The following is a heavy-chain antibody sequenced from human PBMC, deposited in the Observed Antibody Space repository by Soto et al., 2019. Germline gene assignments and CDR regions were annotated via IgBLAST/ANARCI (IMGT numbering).Heavy chain of an antibody. D-gene: IGHD3-22*01. CDR2: IIPILGIA. Sequence: SVKVSCKASGGTFSSYTISWVRQAPGQGLEWMGRIIPILGIANYAQKFQGRVTITADKSTSTAYMELSSLRSEDTAVYYCARAGYDSSGYYPGGFDPWGQGTLVTVS. V-gene: IGHV1-69*02. J-gene: IGHJ5*02. CDR3: ARAGYDSSGYYPGGFDP. CDR1: GGTFSSYT.